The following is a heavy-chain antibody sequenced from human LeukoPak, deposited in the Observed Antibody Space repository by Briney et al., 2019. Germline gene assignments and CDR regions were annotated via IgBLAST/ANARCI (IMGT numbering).Heavy chain of an antibody. D-gene: IGHD2-2*01. Sequence: SETLSLTCAVYGGSFSGYYWSWIRQPPGKGLKWIGEINHSGSTNYNPSLKSRVTISVDTSKNQFSLKLSSVTAADTAVYYCARGVGYCSSTSCRYYYYGMDVWGQGTTVTVSS. CDR1: GGSFSGYY. CDR2: INHSGST. CDR3: ARGVGYCSSTSCRYYYYGMDV. J-gene: IGHJ6*02. V-gene: IGHV4-34*01.